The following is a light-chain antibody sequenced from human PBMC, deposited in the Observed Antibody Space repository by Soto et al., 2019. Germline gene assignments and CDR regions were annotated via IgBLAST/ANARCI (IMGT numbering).Light chain of an antibody. CDR1: QDIATY. J-gene: IGKJ1*01. Sequence: DIQMTQSPSSLSASVGNRVTITCQASQDIATYLNWYQQKPGKAPNLLIYDASNLETGVPSRFSGGGSGTHVTFPISNMQPEDIATYYCQQYDNLPPTWTFGQGTKVEIE. V-gene: IGKV1-33*01. CDR3: QQYDNLPPTWT. CDR2: DAS.